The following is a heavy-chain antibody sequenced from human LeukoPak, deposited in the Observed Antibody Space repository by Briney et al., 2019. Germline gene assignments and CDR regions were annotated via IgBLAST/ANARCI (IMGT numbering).Heavy chain of an antibody. J-gene: IGHJ4*02. CDR1: GASISSTGYC. Sequence: SETPSLTCTVSGASISSTGYCWGWIRQPPGKGLEWIGSVCDIGITFYNPSLKSRLTMSVDTSRNQFSLRLSYVTAADTSLYYCARHDYDSSGYRRDYYFDFWGQGTPVTVSS. D-gene: IGHD3-22*01. CDR3: ARHDYDSSGYRRDYYFDF. CDR2: VCDIGIT. V-gene: IGHV4-39*01.